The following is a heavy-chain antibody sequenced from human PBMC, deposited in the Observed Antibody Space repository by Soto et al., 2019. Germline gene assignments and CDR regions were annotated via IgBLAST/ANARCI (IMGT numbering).Heavy chain of an antibody. CDR2: ISAYNGNT. J-gene: IGHJ4*02. V-gene: IGHV1-18*01. CDR3: ARDNRFVYSGDDLGQSATRYFDY. D-gene: IGHD5-12*01. CDR1: GYTFTSYG. Sequence: ASVKVSCKASGYTFTSYGISWVRQAPGQGLEWMGWISAYNGNTNYAQKLQGRVTMTTDTSTSTAYMELRSLRSDDTTVYYCARDNRFVYSGDDLGQSATRYFDYWGQGTLVNVAS.